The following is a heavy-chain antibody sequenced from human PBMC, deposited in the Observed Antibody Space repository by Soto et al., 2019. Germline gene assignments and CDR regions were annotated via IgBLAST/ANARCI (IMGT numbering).Heavy chain of an antibody. CDR1: GFTFSSYS. Sequence: GGSLILSCAASGFTFSSYSMNWVRQAPGKGLEWVSSISSSSSYIYYADSVKGRFTISRDNAKNSLYLQMNSLRAEDTAVYYCAKVSSSWYAGFFDLWGQGTLVTVSS. CDR2: ISSSSSYI. CDR3: AKVSSSWYAGFFDL. J-gene: IGHJ4*02. D-gene: IGHD6-13*01. V-gene: IGHV3-21*01.